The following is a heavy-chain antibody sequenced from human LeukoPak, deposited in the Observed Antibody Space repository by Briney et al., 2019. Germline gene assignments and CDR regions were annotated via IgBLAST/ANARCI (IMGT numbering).Heavy chain of an antibody. CDR2: ISYDGSNK. CDR3: AKDQEWELTHYFDY. Sequence: GGSLRLSCAASGFTFSSYAMHWVRQAPGKGLEWVAVISYDGSNKYYADSVKARFTISRDNSRNTLYLQMNSLRAEDTALYYCAKDQEWELTHYFDYWGQGTLVTVSS. CDR1: GFTFSSYA. J-gene: IGHJ4*02. V-gene: IGHV3-30*04. D-gene: IGHD1-26*01.